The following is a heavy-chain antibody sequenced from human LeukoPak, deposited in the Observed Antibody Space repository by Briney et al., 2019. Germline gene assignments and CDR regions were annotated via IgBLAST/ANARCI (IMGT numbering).Heavy chain of an antibody. J-gene: IGHJ4*02. D-gene: IGHD5-18*01. Sequence: ASVKVSCKASGGTFSSYAISWVRQAPGQGLEGMGGIIPIFGTANYAQKFQGRVTITADKSTSTAYMELSSLRSEDTAVYYCASGSDMVTNYFDYWGQGTLVTVSS. V-gene: IGHV1-69*06. CDR2: IIPIFGTA. CDR1: GGTFSSYA. CDR3: ASGSDMVTNYFDY.